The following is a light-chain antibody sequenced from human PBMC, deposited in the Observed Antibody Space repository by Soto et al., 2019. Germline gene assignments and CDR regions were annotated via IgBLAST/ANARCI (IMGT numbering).Light chain of an antibody. V-gene: IGLV2-8*01. CDR1: SSDVGGYNY. Sequence: QSVLTQPPSASGSPGQSVTISCTGTSSDVGGYNYVSWYQQHPGKAPKLMIYEVTKRPSGVPDRFSGSKSGNTASLTVSGLQAEDEADYYCSSYAGSLYVFGTGTKRTVL. J-gene: IGLJ1*01. CDR3: SSYAGSLYV. CDR2: EVT.